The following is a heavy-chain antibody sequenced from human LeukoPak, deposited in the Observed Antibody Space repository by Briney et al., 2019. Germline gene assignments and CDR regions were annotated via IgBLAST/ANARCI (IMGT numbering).Heavy chain of an antibody. CDR3: AREYPIAAAGL. D-gene: IGHD6-13*01. Sequence: GGSLRLSCAASGFTFSSYEMNWVRQAPGKGLEWVSYISSSGSTIYYADSVKGRFTISRDNAKNSLYLQMNSLRAEDTAAYYCAREYPIAAAGLWGQGTLVTVSS. CDR2: ISSSGSTI. V-gene: IGHV3-48*03. CDR1: GFTFSSYE. J-gene: IGHJ4*02.